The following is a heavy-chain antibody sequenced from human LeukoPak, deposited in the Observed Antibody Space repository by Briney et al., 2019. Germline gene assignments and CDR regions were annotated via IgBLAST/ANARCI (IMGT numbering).Heavy chain of an antibody. CDR2: IHTSGST. J-gene: IGHJ5*02. V-gene: IGHV4-39*07. CDR1: GGSISSSSYY. D-gene: IGHD4-17*01. CDR3: ARAGDYGDYVGWFDP. Sequence: SETLSLTCTVSGGSISSSSYYWDWIRQPPGKGLEWIGRIHTSGSTNYNPSLKSRLTMSVDTSKNQFSLNLNSVTAADTAVYYCARAGDYGDYVGWFDPWGQGTLVTVSS.